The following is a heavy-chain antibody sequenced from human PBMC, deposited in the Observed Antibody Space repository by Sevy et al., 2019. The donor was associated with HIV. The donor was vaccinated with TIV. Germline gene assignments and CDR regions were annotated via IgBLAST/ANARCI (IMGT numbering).Heavy chain of an antibody. CDR1: GFTFSSYA. CDR3: AKKSGGYSYGFDYYYYMDV. D-gene: IGHD5-18*01. V-gene: IGHV3-23*01. CDR2: ISGSGGST. J-gene: IGHJ6*03. Sequence: GESLKISCAASGFTFSSYAMSWVRQAPGKGLEWVSAISGSGGSTYYADSVKGRFTISRDNSKNTLYLQMNSLRAEDTAVYYCAKKSGGYSYGFDYYYYMDVWGKGTTVTVSS.